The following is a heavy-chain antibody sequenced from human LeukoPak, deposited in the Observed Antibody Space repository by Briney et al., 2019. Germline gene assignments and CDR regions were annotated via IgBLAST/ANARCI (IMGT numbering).Heavy chain of an antibody. D-gene: IGHD3-9*01. J-gene: IGHJ4*02. CDR3: ARSTPLRYFDWL. V-gene: IGHV1-2*02. CDR1: GYTFTDYY. Sequence: ASVKVSCKTSGYTFTDYYLHWVRQAPGQGLEWMGWIAPNSGAANYAQKLQGRVTMTTDTSTSTAYMELRSLRSDDTAVYYCARSTPLRYFDWLWGQGTLVTVSS. CDR2: IAPNSGAA.